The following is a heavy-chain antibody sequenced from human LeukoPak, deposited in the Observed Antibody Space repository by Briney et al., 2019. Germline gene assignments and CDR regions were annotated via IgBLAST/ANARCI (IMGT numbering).Heavy chain of an antibody. CDR3: ARDGYNYKYFDY. V-gene: IGHV3-21*01. J-gene: IGHJ4*02. CDR1: GFTFSSYS. D-gene: IGHD5-24*01. Sequence: GGSLRLSCAASGFTFSSYSMNWVRQAPGKGLEWVSSISSSSSYIYYADSVKGRFTISRDNAKNSLYLQMNSLRAEDTAVYYCARDGYNYKYFDYWGQETLVTVSS. CDR2: ISSSSSYI.